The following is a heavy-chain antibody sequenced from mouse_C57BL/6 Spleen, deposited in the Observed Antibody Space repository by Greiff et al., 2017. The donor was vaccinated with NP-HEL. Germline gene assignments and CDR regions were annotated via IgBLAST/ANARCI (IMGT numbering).Heavy chain of an antibody. CDR3: STYDYGGAWFAY. CDR1: GYAFSSSW. CDR2: IYPGDGDT. Sequence: VQLQQSGPELVKPGASVKISCKASGYAFSSSWMNWVKQRPGKGLEWIGRIYPGDGDTNYNGKFKGKATLTADKSSSTAYMQLSSLTSEDSAVYFISTYDYGGAWFAYWGQGTLVTVSA. D-gene: IGHD2-4*01. V-gene: IGHV1-82*01. J-gene: IGHJ3*01.